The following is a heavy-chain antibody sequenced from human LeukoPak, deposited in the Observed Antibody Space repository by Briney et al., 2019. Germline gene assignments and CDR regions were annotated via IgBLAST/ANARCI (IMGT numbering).Heavy chain of an antibody. CDR1: GGSISSHY. CDR3: ARGYSSSWSRILDY. J-gene: IGHJ4*02. CDR2: IYYSGST. D-gene: IGHD6-13*01. V-gene: IGHV4-59*11. Sequence: PSETLSLTCTVSGGSISSHYWSWIRQPPGKGLEWIGYIYYSGSTNYNPSLKSRVTISVDTSKNQFSLKLSSVTAADTAVYYCARGYSSSWSRILDYWGQGTLVTVSS.